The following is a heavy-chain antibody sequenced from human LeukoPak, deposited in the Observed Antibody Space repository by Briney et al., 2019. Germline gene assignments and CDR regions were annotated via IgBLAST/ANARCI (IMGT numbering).Heavy chain of an antibody. CDR3: ARDGDILTGSSYYYYYYMDV. CDR2: ISSNGGST. CDR1: GFTFSSYA. Sequence: PGGSLRLSCAASGFTFSSYAMHWVRRAPGKGLEYVSAISSNGGSTYYANSVKGRFTISRDNSKNTLYLQMGSLRAEDMAVYYCARDGDILTGSSYYYYYYMDVWGKGTTVTVSS. D-gene: IGHD3-9*01. V-gene: IGHV3-64*01. J-gene: IGHJ6*03.